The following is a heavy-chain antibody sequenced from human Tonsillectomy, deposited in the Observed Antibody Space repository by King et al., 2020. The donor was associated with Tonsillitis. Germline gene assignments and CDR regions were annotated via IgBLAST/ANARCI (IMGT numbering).Heavy chain of an antibody. V-gene: IGHV1-46*01. CDR2: INPSGGST. Sequence: VQLVESGAEVKKPGASVKVSCTASGYTFINFYMHWVRQAPGQGLEWMGIINPSGGSTRYAQKFQGRVTMTRDTSTSTVYMELSSLRSEDTAVYYCARDMDDSSGYYSTLGYWGQGTLVTVSS. CDR1: GYTFINFY. J-gene: IGHJ4*02. D-gene: IGHD3-22*01. CDR3: ARDMDDSSGYYSTLGY.